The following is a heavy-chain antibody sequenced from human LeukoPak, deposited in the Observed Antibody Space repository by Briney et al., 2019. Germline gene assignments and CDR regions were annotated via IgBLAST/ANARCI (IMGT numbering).Heavy chain of an antibody. V-gene: IGHV1-18*01. J-gene: IGHJ4*02. Sequence: ASVKVSCKASGYTFTRYGITWVRQAPGQGLEWMAWIGAFSANTNYAQKFQGRASLTADTSTSTAYMELTTLTSDDTAVYYCARGSSYTSSWHEDYWGQGTLVTVSS. CDR1: GYTFTRYG. CDR2: IGAFSANT. CDR3: ARGSSYTSSWHEDY. D-gene: IGHD6-13*01.